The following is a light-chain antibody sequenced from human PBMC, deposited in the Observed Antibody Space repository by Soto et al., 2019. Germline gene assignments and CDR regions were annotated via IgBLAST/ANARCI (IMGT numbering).Light chain of an antibody. V-gene: IGKV1-9*01. CDR3: QQLNSYPH. CDR2: AAS. J-gene: IGKJ3*01. Sequence: IPLTQSPSSLSASVGDRVTITCRASQGIRSYLAWYQQKPGKAPKLLIYAASTLQSGVPSRFSGSGSGTDFTLTISSLQPEDFATYYCQQLNSYPHFGPGTKVDIK. CDR1: QGIRSY.